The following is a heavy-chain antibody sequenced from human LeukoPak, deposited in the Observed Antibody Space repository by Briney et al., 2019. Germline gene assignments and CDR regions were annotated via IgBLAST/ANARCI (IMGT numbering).Heavy chain of an antibody. CDR2: ISSSGGTT. V-gene: IGHV3-23*01. D-gene: IGHD3-10*01. CDR1: GFIFRSYG. J-gene: IGHJ4*02. Sequence: PGGSLRLSCAASGFIFRSYGMSWVRQAPGKGLEWVSGISSSGGTTHYADSVQGRFTISRDNSKNTLYLQMNSLRAEDTAVYYCAKDRGPYYYGSGSANFDYWGQGTLVSVSS. CDR3: AKDRGPYYYGSGSANFDY.